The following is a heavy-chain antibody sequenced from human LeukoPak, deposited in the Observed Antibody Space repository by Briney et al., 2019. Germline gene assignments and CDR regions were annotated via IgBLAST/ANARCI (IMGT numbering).Heavy chain of an antibody. J-gene: IGHJ6*03. CDR3: AREDAYYDFWSGRYYYYMDV. V-gene: IGHV3-74*01. D-gene: IGHD3-3*01. Sequence: GGPLRLSCAASGFTFSSYWMHWVRQAPGKGLVWVSRINSDGSSTSYADSVKGRFTISRDNAKNTLYLQMNSLRAEDTAVYYCAREDAYYDFWSGRYYYYMDVWGKGTTVTVSS. CDR2: INSDGSST. CDR1: GFTFSSYW.